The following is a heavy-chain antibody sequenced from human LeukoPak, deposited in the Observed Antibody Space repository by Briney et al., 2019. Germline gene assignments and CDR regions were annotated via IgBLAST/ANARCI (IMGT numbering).Heavy chain of an antibody. CDR2: INHSGCT. CDR1: GGSFSGYY. J-gene: IGHJ4*02. V-gene: IGHV4-34*01. CDR3: ARGRWLVQGPYFFDY. Sequence: SETLSLTCAVYGGSFSGYYWSWIRQPPGKGLEWIGEINHSGCTNYNPSLKSRVTISVDTSKNQFSLKLSSVTAADTAVYYCARGRWLVQGPYFFDYGGQGTLVTVPS. D-gene: IGHD6-19*01.